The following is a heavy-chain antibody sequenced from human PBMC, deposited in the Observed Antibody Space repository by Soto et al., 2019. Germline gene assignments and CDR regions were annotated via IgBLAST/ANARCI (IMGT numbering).Heavy chain of an antibody. V-gene: IGHV4-4*07. CDR2: MYTTGRT. D-gene: IGHD5-12*01. CDR1: GDSISGYY. CDR3: ARDRGRIAYDL. Sequence: QVQLQESGPGLVKPSQTLSLTCTVSGDSISGYYYTWIRQPAGKGLEWIGNMYTTGRTNYNPSLRSRVTLSVDTSKNQFSLKLRSVTAADSAVYYCARDRGRIAYDLWGQGTVVTVSS. J-gene: IGHJ4*02.